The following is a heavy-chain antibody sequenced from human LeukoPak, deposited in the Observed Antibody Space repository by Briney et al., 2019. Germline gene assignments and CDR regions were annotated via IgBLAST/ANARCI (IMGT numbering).Heavy chain of an antibody. Sequence: GRTLRLSCAASGFTFSSYAMSWVRQAPGKGLEWVSAISGSGGSTYYADPVKGRFTISRDNAKNTLYLQMNSLRAEDTAVYYWAIAAIQNFLFDYWGQGTLDTVSS. D-gene: IGHD5-18*01. V-gene: IGHV3-23*01. CDR3: AIAAIQNFLFDY. CDR2: ISGSGGST. CDR1: GFTFSSYA. J-gene: IGHJ4*02.